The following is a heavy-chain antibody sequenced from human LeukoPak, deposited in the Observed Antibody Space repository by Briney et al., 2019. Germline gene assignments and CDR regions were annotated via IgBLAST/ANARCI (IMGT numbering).Heavy chain of an antibody. J-gene: IGHJ3*02. CDR1: GGSIGGYY. V-gene: IGHV4-4*09. CDR2: IYTTGRT. D-gene: IGHD2-21*01. CDR3: AKILGSGVWYGFDI. Sequence: SETLSLTCTVSGGSIGGYYWSWIRQSPGKGLEWIGYIYTTGRTNYNPSLKSRVTISVDTSKNQFSLKLNSVPAADTAVYYCAKILGSGVWYGFDIWGQGTMVTVSS.